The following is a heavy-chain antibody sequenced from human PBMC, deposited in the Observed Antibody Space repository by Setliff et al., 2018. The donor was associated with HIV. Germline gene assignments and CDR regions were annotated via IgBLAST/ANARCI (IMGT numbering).Heavy chain of an antibody. J-gene: IGHJ3*01. D-gene: IGHD1-26*01. Sequence: GGSLRLSCAASRFIFNNYGIHWVRQAPGKGLEWVALMWYDGTKKLYGKTVMGRFTMSRDSSKNTVHLQMDSLTAEDTAIYYCASGYGGEGGGATEVVDVWGQGTRVTVSS. CDR2: MWYDGTKK. V-gene: IGHV3-33*01. CDR1: RFIFNNYG. CDR3: ASGYGGEGGGATEVVDV.